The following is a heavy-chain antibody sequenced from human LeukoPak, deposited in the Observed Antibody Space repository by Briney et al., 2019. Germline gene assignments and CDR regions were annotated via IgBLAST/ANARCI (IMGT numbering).Heavy chain of an antibody. CDR3: ARYTAMVAFHAHGFDI. D-gene: IGHD5-18*01. CDR1: GGSISSYY. Sequence: SETLSLTCTVSGGSISSYYWSWIRQPPGKGLEWIGYISYSGSTNYNPSLKSRVAISVDTSKNQFSLKLRSVAAADTAVYYCARYTAMVAFHAHGFDIWGKGTMVTVS. V-gene: IGHV4-59*01. J-gene: IGHJ3*02. CDR2: ISYSGST.